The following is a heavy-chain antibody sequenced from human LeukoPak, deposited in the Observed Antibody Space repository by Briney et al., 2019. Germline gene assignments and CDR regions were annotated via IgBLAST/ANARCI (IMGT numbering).Heavy chain of an antibody. Sequence: ASVKVSCKASGYTFTNYEINWVRQATGQGLEWMGWMNPNSGDTGYAQKFQGRVIITRNTSMSTAYMELNILTSEDTAVYYCASGDRFDFDHWGQGTQVTVSP. V-gene: IGHV1-8*02. J-gene: IGHJ4*02. D-gene: IGHD3-10*01. CDR3: ASGDRFDFDH. CDR1: GYTFTNYE. CDR2: MNPNSGDT.